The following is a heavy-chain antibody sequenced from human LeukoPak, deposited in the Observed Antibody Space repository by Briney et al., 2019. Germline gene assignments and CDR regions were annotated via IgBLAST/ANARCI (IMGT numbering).Heavy chain of an antibody. J-gene: IGHJ4*02. CDR3: ARGYYYRG. V-gene: IGHV4-61*02. Sequence: SQTLSLTCTVSGGSVSSENSYWNWIRKPAGKGLEWIVRIYADGSSTYNPSLKSRVTISVDTSKNQFSLRLTSMTAADTAVYYCARGYYYRGWGQGTLVTVSS. D-gene: IGHD3-10*01. CDR2: IYADGSS. CDR1: GGSVSSENSY.